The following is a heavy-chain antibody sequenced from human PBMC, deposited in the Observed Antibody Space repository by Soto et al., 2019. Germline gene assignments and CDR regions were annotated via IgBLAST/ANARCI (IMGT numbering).Heavy chain of an antibody. CDR1: GGSINSGDYY. CDR3: ARDGKYDTSGIDY. CDR2: IYYSGTT. V-gene: IGHV4-30-4*01. J-gene: IGHJ4*02. Sequence: SETLSLTCTVSGGSINSGDYYWSWIRQPPGKGLEWIGYIYYSGTTYYNPSLKSRVAISVDTSKNQFSLRLSSVTAADTAVYYWARDGKYDTSGIDYGGKGTLVTVPS. D-gene: IGHD3-22*01.